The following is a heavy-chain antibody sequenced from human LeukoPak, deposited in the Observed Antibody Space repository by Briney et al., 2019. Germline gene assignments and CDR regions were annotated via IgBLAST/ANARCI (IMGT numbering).Heavy chain of an antibody. V-gene: IGHV4-4*07. CDR1: GGSTINYY. CDR2: IYASGST. J-gene: IGHJ4*02. Sequence: SETLSLTCTVSGGSTINYYWSWIRQPAGKGLEWIGRIYASGSTSYNPSLKSRVTISVDKSKKQFSLKLTSVTAADTAVYYCARGEGAIAVAGYFDYWGQGTLVTVSS. D-gene: IGHD6-19*01. CDR3: ARGEGAIAVAGYFDY.